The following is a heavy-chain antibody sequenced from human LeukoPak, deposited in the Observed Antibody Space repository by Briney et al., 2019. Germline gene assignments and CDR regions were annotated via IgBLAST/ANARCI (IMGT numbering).Heavy chain of an antibody. CDR2: IYYSGST. J-gene: IGHJ4*02. V-gene: IGHV4-61*08. Sequence: SETLSLTCTVSGASDSSGGYYWSWLRQPPGKGLEWVGYIYYSGSTSYNPSLKSRVTISVDTSKNQFSLKVSSVTAADTAVYYCARRGGSGRSFDYWGQGTLVTVSS. CDR3: ARRGGSGRSFDY. CDR1: GASDSSGGYY. D-gene: IGHD3-10*01.